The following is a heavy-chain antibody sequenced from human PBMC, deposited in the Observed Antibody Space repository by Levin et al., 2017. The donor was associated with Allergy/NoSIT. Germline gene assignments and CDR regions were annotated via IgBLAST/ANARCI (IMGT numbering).Heavy chain of an antibody. V-gene: IGHV3-9*01. CDR2: INWNSGDN. D-gene: IGHD2-15*01. Sequence: SLKISCAASGFTFDDYAMHWVRQTPGKGLEWVAGINWNSGDNDYGDSVKGRFTISRDNAKKSLYLQMSSLRPEDTALYYCVKDKGRWVVSNFDYWGQGTLVTVSS. CDR1: GFTFDDYA. CDR3: VKDKGRWVVSNFDY. J-gene: IGHJ4*02.